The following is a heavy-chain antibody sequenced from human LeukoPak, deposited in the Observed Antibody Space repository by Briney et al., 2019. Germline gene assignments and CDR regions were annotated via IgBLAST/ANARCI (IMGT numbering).Heavy chain of an antibody. Sequence: AGGSLRLSCAASGFTFSAYDTNWVRQAPGKGLEWVSYISRDSAFVYYADSVKGRLTISRDNAKNSLYLQMESLRGEDTAVYYCARDDASTARASGMDVWGIGTTVTVSS. V-gene: IGHV3-21*01. J-gene: IGHJ6*04. CDR3: ARDDASTARASGMDV. CDR1: GFTFSAYD. D-gene: IGHD6-6*01. CDR2: ISRDSAFV.